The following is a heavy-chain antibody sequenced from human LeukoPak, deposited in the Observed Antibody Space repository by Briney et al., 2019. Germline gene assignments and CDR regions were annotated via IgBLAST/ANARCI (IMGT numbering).Heavy chain of an antibody. J-gene: IGHJ4*02. CDR2: ISMSSTYI. Sequence: GGSLRLSCAASGFTFFTYNMNWVRQAPGKGLEWVSPISMSSTYIYYADSVKGRFTISRDNPRNTLYLQMNSLRAEDTAMYHCAKEWELTYWGQGTLVTVSS. CDR3: AKEWELTY. V-gene: IGHV3-21*01. CDR1: GFTFFTYN. D-gene: IGHD1-26*01.